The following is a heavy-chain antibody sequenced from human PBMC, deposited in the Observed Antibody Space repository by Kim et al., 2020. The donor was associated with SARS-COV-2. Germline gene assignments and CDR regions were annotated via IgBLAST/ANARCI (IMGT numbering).Heavy chain of an antibody. D-gene: IGHD6-19*01. V-gene: IGHV3-9*01. CDR3: AKDTSAVSYYGMDV. J-gene: IGHJ6*02. Sequence: YADSVKGRITISRDNAKNSLYLQMNSLRAEDTALYYCAKDTSAVSYYGMDVWGQGTAVTVSS.